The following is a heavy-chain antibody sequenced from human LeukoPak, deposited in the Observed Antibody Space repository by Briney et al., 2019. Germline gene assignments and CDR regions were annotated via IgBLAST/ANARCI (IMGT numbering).Heavy chain of an antibody. CDR2: ISGSGGST. CDR1: GFTFSSYA. J-gene: IGHJ4*02. Sequence: TGGSLRLSCAASGFTFSSYAMSWVRQAPGKGLEWVSSISGSGGSTYYADSVKGRFTISRDNSKNTLYLQMNSLRAEDTAVYYCAKDAPVNIVVVPAANSWGQGTLVTVSS. V-gene: IGHV3-23*01. CDR3: AKDAPVNIVVVPAANS. D-gene: IGHD2-2*01.